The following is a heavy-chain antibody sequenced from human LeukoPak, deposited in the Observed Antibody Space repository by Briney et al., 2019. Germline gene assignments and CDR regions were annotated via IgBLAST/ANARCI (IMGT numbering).Heavy chain of an antibody. Sequence: GGSLRLSCAASGFTFSAYAMTWVRQAAGKGLEWVSSINSSSSYIYYADSVKGRFTISRDNAKNSLYLQMNSLRAEDTAVYYCATLPRYCSSTSCYEFDYWGQGTLVTVSS. CDR2: INSSSSYI. CDR3: ATLPRYCSSTSCYEFDY. V-gene: IGHV3-21*01. D-gene: IGHD2-2*01. J-gene: IGHJ4*02. CDR1: GFTFSAYA.